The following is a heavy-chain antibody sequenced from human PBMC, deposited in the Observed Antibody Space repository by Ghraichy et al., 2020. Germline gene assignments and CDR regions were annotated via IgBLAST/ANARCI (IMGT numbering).Heavy chain of an antibody. CDR2: IWFDGSKK. Sequence: GESLNISCAASGFTFSSYGVHWVRQAPGKGLEWVAVIWFDGSKKLYADSVKGRFTISRDNSKSTLYLQMNSLRAEDTALYYCAREIIPAAPTPFYYYGMDVWGQGTAVTFSS. V-gene: IGHV3-33*01. CDR1: GFTFSSYG. CDR3: AREIIPAAPTPFYYYGMDV. J-gene: IGHJ6*02. D-gene: IGHD2-2*01.